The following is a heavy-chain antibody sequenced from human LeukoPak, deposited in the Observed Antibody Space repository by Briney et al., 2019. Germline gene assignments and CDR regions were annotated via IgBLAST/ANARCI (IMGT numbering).Heavy chain of an antibody. V-gene: IGHV1-8*02. CDR2: INPNSDNT. CDR3: ARGVTMIRGVTMGWFDP. Sequence: ASVKVSCKASGYTFTSYYMHWVRQATGQGLEWMGWINPNSDNTGYAQKFQGRLTMTRNTSISTAYMELSSLTSEDTAVYYCARGVTMIRGVTMGWFDPWGQGTLVTVSS. D-gene: IGHD3-10*01. CDR1: GYTFTSYY. J-gene: IGHJ5*02.